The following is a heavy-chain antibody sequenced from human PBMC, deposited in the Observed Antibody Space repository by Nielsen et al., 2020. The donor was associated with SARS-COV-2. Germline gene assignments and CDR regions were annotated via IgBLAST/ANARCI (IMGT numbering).Heavy chain of an antibody. Sequence: WIRQPPGKGLEWIGYIYYSGSTYYNPSPKSRVTISVDTSKNQFSLKLSSVTAADTAVYYCARARSITMVRGVISDWFDPWGQGTRVTVSS. D-gene: IGHD3-10*01. J-gene: IGHJ5*02. CDR3: ARARSITMVRGVISDWFDP. CDR2: IYYSGST. V-gene: IGHV4-31*02.